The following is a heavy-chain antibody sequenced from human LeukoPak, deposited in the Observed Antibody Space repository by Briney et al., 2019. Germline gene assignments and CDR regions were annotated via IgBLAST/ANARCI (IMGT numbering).Heavy chain of an antibody. CDR1: GFTFDDYA. V-gene: IGHV3-43*02. J-gene: IGHJ4*02. D-gene: IGHD6-19*01. Sequence: GGSLRLSCAASGFTFDDYAMHWVRQAPGKGLEWVSLISGDGGSTYYADSVKGRFTISRDNSKKSLYLQMNSLRTEDTALYYCAKEAGYSSGWQYYFDYWGQGTLVTVSS. CDR2: ISGDGGST. CDR3: AKEAGYSSGWQYYFDY.